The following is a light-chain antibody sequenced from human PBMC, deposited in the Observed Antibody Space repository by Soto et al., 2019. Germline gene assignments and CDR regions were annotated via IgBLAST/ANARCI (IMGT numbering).Light chain of an antibody. J-gene: IGLJ2*01. Sequence: QSVLTQPPSASGTPGQRVTISCSGSSSNLGSNSVNWYQQLPGTAPKPLIYSNNQRPSGVPDRFSGSKSGTSASLAISGLQSEDEDDYYCAAWDDSLNGVVFGGGTKPTVL. CDR2: SNN. CDR3: AAWDDSLNGVV. CDR1: SSNLGSNS. V-gene: IGLV1-44*01.